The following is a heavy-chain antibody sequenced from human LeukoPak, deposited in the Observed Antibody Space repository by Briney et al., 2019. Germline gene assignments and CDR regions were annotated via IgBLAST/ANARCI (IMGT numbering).Heavy chain of an antibody. CDR1: GYTFTGYY. CDR3: ARGGAARPAYYYYMDV. Sequence: ASVKVSCKASGYTFTGYYMHWVRQAPGQGLEWMGWINPNSGGINYAQKFQGRVTMTRDTSISTAYMELSRLRSDDTAVYYCARGGAARPAYYYYMDVWGKGTTVTVSS. CDR2: INPNSGGI. J-gene: IGHJ6*03. V-gene: IGHV1-2*02. D-gene: IGHD6-6*01.